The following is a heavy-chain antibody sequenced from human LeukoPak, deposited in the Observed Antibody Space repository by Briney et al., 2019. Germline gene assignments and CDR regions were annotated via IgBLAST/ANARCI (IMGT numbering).Heavy chain of an antibody. CDR2: IYYSGNS. CDR3: ARRDSSGYYSD. J-gene: IGHJ4*02. D-gene: IGHD3-22*01. CDR1: GGSISSYY. Sequence: SETLSLTCTVSGGSISSYYWSWIRQPPGKGLEWIGYIYYSGNSNYNPSLKSRVTISVDTSKNQFSLKLSSVTAADTAVYYCARRDSSGYYSDWGQGTLVTVSS. V-gene: IGHV4-59*08.